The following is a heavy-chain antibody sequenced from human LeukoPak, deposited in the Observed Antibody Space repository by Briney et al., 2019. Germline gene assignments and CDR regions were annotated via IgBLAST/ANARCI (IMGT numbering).Heavy chain of an antibody. CDR2: IYYSGST. V-gene: IGHV4-30-4*01. J-gene: IGHJ4*02. CDR3: ARGQIVDIVAYYFDY. CDR1: GGSISSGDYS. D-gene: IGHD5-12*01. Sequence: PSETLSLTCTVSGGSISSGDYSWSWLRQPPGKGLEWIVYIYYSGSTYYNPSLKSRVTISVDTSKNQFSLKLSSVTAADTAVYYCARGQIVDIVAYYFDYWGQGTLVTGSS.